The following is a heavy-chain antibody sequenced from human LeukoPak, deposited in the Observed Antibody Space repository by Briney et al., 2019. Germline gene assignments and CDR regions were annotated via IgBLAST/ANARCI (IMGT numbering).Heavy chain of an antibody. D-gene: IGHD3-10*01. J-gene: IGHJ4*02. Sequence: GESLRLSCAASGFTVSNNYMTWVRQAPGKGLEWVSVIYSGGSTYYADSVKGRFTISRDNSKNTLYLQMSSLRAEDTAVYYCARDGSYLFYWGQGTLLTVSS. V-gene: IGHV3-53*01. CDR2: IYSGGST. CDR3: ARDGSYLFY. CDR1: GFTVSNNY.